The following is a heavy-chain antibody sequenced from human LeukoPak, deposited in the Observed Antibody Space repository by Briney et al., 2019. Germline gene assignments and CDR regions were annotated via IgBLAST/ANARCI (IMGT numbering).Heavy chain of an antibody. CDR3: ARGRPGPYTVPEMDV. CDR2: INHSGST. D-gene: IGHD2-2*01. V-gene: IGHV4-39*07. Sequence: SQTLSLTCTVSGDSIISGSYYWTWIRQPPGKGLEWIGEINHSGSTNYNPSLKSRVTISVDTSKNQFSLKLSSVTAADTAVYYCARGRPGPYTVPEMDVWGKGTTVTVSS. J-gene: IGHJ6*04. CDR1: GDSIISGSYY.